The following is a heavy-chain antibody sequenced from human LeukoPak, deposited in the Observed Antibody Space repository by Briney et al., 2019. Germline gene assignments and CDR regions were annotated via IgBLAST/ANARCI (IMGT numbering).Heavy chain of an antibody. CDR1: GYTFTSYG. D-gene: IGHD3-10*01. V-gene: IGHV1-18*04. Sequence: ASVKVSCKASGYTFTSYGSSWVRQAPAQGLEWMGWISAYNGNTNYAQKLQGRVTMTKDTPTSTAYMELRSLRSDDTAVYYCARAKRKSMVRGVIIEGNWFDPWGQGTLVTVSS. J-gene: IGHJ5*02. CDR2: ISAYNGNT. CDR3: ARAKRKSMVRGVIIEGNWFDP.